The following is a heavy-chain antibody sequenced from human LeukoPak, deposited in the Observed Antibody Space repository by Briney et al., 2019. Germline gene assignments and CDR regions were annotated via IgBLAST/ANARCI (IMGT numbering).Heavy chain of an antibody. D-gene: IGHD3-10*01. Sequence: GGSLRLSCGASGFTFSTYSMTCVRRARGKGVELVAAIRGGGGERLYADCEKGRFTISRANSKNPLYLQMNSLRAEDPAVSYRANQGAVLWFGGSPLAYWGQGTLVTVSS. V-gene: IGHV3-23*01. CDR1: GFTFSTYS. J-gene: IGHJ4*02. CDR3: ANQGAVLWFGGSPLAY. CDR2: IRGGGGER.